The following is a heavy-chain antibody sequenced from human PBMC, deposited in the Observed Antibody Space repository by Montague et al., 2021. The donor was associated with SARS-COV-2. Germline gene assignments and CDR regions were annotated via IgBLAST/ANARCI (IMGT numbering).Heavy chain of an antibody. CDR1: GFSLSTSGMC. CDR3: AREIAAAPDY. V-gene: IGHV2-70*11. Sequence: PALGKPTQTLTLTCTFSGFSLSTSGMCVSWIRQPPRKALEWLARIDWDDDKYYSTSLKTRLTISKDTSKNQVVLTMTNMDPVDTATYYCAREIAAAPDYWGQGTLVTVSS. CDR2: IDWDDDK. D-gene: IGHD6-13*01. J-gene: IGHJ4*02.